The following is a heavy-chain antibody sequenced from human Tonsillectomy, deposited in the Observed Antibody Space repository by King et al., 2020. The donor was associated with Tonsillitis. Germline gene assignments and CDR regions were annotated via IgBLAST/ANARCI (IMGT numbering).Heavy chain of an antibody. J-gene: IGHJ5*02. CDR2: ISYDGSDK. Sequence: QLVQSGGGVVQPGRSLSLSCAASGFTFSSYGMHWVRQAPGKGLEWVAVISYDGSDKYYADSVKGRFTISRDNSKNTLYLQMNSPRAEDTAVYYCAKDLYYYDSSGYLDHWGQGTLVTVSS. D-gene: IGHD3-22*01. V-gene: IGHV3-30*18. CDR1: GFTFSSYG. CDR3: AKDLYYYDSSGYLDH.